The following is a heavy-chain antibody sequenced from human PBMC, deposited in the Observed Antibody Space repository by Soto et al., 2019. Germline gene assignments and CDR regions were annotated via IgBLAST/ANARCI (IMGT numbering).Heavy chain of an antibody. CDR1: GGSISSRSYF. CDR2: LYYSGNT. Sequence: SETLSLTCTVSGGSISSRSYFWGWFRQPPGKGLEWIGSLYYSGNTYYNASLKSRVTMAVDTSKNQFSLKLSSVTAADTAVYYCASIYCSGGSCYSDGRLTYYFYGMDVWGQGTTVTVSS. D-gene: IGHD2-15*01. V-gene: IGHV4-39*01. J-gene: IGHJ6*02. CDR3: ASIYCSGGSCYSDGRLTYYFYGMDV.